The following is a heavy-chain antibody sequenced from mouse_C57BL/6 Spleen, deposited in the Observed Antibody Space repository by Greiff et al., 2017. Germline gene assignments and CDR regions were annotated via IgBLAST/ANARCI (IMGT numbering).Heavy chain of an antibody. CDR2: IYPRSGNT. V-gene: IGHV1-81*01. J-gene: IGHJ1*03. CDR1: GYTFTSYG. Sequence: VQLQQSGAELARPGASVKLSCKASGYTFTSYGISWVKQRTGQGLEWIGEIYPRSGNTYYNEKFKGKATLTADKSSSTAYMELRSLTSEDSAVYFCARLSYDYGYWYFDVWGTGTTVTVSS. D-gene: IGHD2-4*01. CDR3: ARLSYDYGYWYFDV.